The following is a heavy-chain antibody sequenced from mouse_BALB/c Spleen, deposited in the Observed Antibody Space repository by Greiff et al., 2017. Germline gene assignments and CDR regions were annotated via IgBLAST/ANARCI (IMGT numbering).Heavy chain of an antibody. Sequence: EVKLLESGGGLVQPGGSLKLSCAASGFDFSRYWMSWVRQAPGKGLEWIGEINPDSSTINYTPSLKDKFIISRDNAKNTLYLQMSKVRSEDTALYYCARQEDGYDARFAYWGQGTLVTVSA. CDR2: INPDSSTI. J-gene: IGHJ3*01. D-gene: IGHD2-2*01. CDR1: GFDFSRYW. V-gene: IGHV4-1*02. CDR3: ARQEDGYDARFAY.